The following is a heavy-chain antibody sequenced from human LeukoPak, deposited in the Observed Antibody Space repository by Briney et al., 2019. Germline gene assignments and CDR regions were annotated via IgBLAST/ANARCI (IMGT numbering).Heavy chain of an antibody. CDR1: GFTFSTYG. CDR3: AKSPGAHGY. Sequence: PGGSLRLSCAASGFTFSTYGMHWVRQAPGKGLEWVAVTSYDGSNKYYGDAVKGRFTISRDNSKNTLYLQMNSLRAEDTAVYYCAKSPGAHGYWGQGTLVTVSS. D-gene: IGHD3-10*01. J-gene: IGHJ4*02. V-gene: IGHV3-30*18. CDR2: TSYDGSNK.